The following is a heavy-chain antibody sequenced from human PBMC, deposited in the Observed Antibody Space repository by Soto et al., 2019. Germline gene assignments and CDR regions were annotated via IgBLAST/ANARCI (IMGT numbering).Heavy chain of an antibody. V-gene: IGHV4-39*01. J-gene: IGHJ4*02. D-gene: IGHD6-13*01. Sequence: QLQLQESGPGLVKPSETLSLTCTVSGGSISSSSYYWGWIRQPPGKGLEWIGSIYYSGSTYYNPCLRSRVTISVDTSKNQFALELSSVAGAETAVYYCARQGLRQQRATFDYWGQGTLVTVSS. CDR2: IYYSGST. CDR1: GGSISSSSYY. CDR3: ARQGLRQQRATFDY.